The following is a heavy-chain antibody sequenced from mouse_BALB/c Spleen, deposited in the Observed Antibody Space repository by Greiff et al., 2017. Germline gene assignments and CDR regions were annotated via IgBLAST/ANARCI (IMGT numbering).Heavy chain of an antibody. CDR3: ATGYGVWYFDV. CDR1: GYTFTDYN. CDR2: IYPYNGGT. J-gene: IGHJ1*01. Sequence: VQLKVSGPELVKPGASVKISCKASGYTFTDYNMHWVKQSHGKSLEWIGYIYPYNGGTGYNQKFKSKATLTVDNSSSTAYMELRSLTSEDSAVYYCATGYGVWYFDVWGAGTTVTVSS. D-gene: IGHD1-2*01. V-gene: IGHV1S29*02.